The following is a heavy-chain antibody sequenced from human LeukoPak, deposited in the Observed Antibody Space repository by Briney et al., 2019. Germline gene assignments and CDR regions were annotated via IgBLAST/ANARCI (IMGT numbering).Heavy chain of an antibody. D-gene: IGHD1-20*01. CDR1: GFTVSINS. CDR3: ARDGAGYNWNDETDYYYYYYMDV. CDR2: IYSGGNT. V-gene: IGHV3-66*01. Sequence: PGGSLRLSCTVSGFTVSINSMSWVRQAPGKGLEWVSFIYSGGNTHYSDSVKGRFTISRDNAKNSLYLQMNSLRAEDTAVYYCARDGAGYNWNDETDYYYYYYMDVWGKGATVTVSS. J-gene: IGHJ6*03.